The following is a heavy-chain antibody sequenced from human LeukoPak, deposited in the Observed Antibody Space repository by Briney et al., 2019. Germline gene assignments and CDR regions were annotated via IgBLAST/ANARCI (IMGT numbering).Heavy chain of an antibody. J-gene: IGHJ4*02. V-gene: IGHV1-18*03. Sequence: ASVKVSCKASGYTFTSYGISWVRQAPGQGLEWMGWISAYNGNTNYAQKLQGRVTMTTDTSTSTAYMELRSLRSDDMAVYYCARQVPYTSRPDYWGQGTLVTVSS. D-gene: IGHD2-2*01. CDR1: GYTFTSYG. CDR3: ARQVPYTSRPDY. CDR2: ISAYNGNT.